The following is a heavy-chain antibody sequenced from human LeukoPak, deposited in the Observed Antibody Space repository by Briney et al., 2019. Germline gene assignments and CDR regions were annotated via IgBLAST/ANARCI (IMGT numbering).Heavy chain of an antibody. CDR1: GFTSDEHG. V-gene: IGHV3-9*02. D-gene: IGHD3-10*01. Sequence: GRSLRLSCVASGFTSDEHGMHWVRQAPGKGLEWVSGIIWITGNIGYADSVKGRFVISRDNAKKSLYLQMNSLRVEDTALYYCIRDVGAGGAEIWGQGTMVIVSS. CDR2: IIWITGNI. J-gene: IGHJ3*02. CDR3: IRDVGAGGAEI.